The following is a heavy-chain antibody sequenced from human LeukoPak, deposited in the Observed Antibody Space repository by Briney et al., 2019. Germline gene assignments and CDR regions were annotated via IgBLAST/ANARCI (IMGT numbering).Heavy chain of an antibody. CDR1: GFTFSSYA. CDR2: IYSGGST. CDR3: ARATRYSSSWYEDY. V-gene: IGHV3-66*01. D-gene: IGHD6-13*01. Sequence: GGSLRLSCAASGFTFSSYAMHWVRQAPGKGLEWVSVIYSGGSTYYADSVKGRFTISRDNSKNTLYLQMNSLRAEDTAVYYCARATRYSSSWYEDYWGQGTLVTVSS. J-gene: IGHJ4*02.